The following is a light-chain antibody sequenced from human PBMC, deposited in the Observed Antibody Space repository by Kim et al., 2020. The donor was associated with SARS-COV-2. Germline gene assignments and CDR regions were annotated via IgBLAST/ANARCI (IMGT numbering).Light chain of an antibody. CDR2: GAS. J-gene: IGKJ1*01. Sequence: EIVMTQSPATLSASPGERATLSCRASQSVTINLAWYQQKPGQAPRLLIYGASTRATGIPATFSGSGAGTQFTLTISSLQSEDFAVYYCQQYNNWPRTFGQGTKVDIK. CDR3: QQYNNWPRT. V-gene: IGKV3-15*01. CDR1: QSVTIN.